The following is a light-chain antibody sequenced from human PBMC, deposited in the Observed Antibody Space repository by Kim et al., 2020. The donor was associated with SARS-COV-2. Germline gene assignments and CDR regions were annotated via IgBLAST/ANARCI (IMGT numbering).Light chain of an antibody. V-gene: IGKV3-11*01. J-gene: IGKJ4*01. CDR3: RA. CDR2: DAS. CDR1: QSVSSY. Sequence: EIVLTQSPATLSLSPGERATLSCRASQSVSSYLAWYQQKPGQAPRLLIYDASNRATGIPARFSGSGSGTDFTLTISSLEPEDFAVYYLRAIGGGTKVDIK.